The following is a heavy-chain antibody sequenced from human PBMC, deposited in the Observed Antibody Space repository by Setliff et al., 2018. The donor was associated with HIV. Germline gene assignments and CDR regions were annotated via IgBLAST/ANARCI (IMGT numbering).Heavy chain of an antibody. CDR2: VYYSGST. CDR3: ARGLPGGTSDFFDI. D-gene: IGHD1-26*01. J-gene: IGHJ3*02. Sequence: SETLSLTCSVSGGSISGSGPGYYWGWVRQPPGGGLEWIGSVYYSGSTYYNPSLRSRVTISVDTSKNQFSLKLTSVTAADTAFYFCARGLPGGTSDFFDIWGQGTMVTVSS. CDR1: GGSISGSGPGYY. V-gene: IGHV4-39*07.